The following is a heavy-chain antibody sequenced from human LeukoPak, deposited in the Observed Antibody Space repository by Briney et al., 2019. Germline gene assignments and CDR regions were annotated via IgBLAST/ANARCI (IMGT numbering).Heavy chain of an antibody. J-gene: IGHJ4*02. V-gene: IGHV4-59*01. CDR3: AKEYCSSTSCFGIDY. D-gene: IGHD2-2*01. CDR1: GGSISGYY. CDR2: IYYSGST. Sequence: PSETLSLTCTVSGGSISGYYWSWIRQPPGKGLEWIGYIYYSGSTNYNPSLKSRVTISVDTSKNQFSLRLSSVTAADTAVYYCAKEYCSSTSCFGIDYWGQGTLVTVSS.